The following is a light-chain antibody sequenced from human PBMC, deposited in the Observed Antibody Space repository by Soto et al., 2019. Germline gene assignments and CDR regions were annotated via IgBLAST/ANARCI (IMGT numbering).Light chain of an antibody. Sequence: EIVLTQSPTTLSLSPGEGATLSCRASQRLLSSYLVWYQQRPGQAPRLLIYDASTRAPGIPDRFSGSGSGTDFILTIIRVEPEDFAVYYCQQFGRSVTFGGGTKVEI. CDR3: QQFGRSVT. V-gene: IGKV3-20*01. CDR2: DAS. CDR1: QRLLSSY. J-gene: IGKJ4*01.